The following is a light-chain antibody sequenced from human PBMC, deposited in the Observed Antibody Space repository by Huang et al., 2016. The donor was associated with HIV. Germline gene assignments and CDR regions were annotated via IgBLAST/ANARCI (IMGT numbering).Light chain of an antibody. Sequence: DIQMTQSPSSLSTFVGDRVTITCRASQNINTFLHWYQEKPGKAPRLLIYSASSLEQGVPSRCSGSASGTEFTLTVSSVQPDDSATYYCQQTYRTPYTFGQGTKLDI. J-gene: IGKJ2*01. CDR3: QQTYRTPYT. CDR1: QNINTF. CDR2: SAS. V-gene: IGKV1-39*01.